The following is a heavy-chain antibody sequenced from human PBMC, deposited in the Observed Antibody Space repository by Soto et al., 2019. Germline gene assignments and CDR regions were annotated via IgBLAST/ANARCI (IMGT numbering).Heavy chain of an antibody. CDR2: INPDGSAT. D-gene: IGHD5-18*01. V-gene: IGHV3-74*01. Sequence: GGSLRLSCVASGFTFSSYWMHWVRQAPGKGLVWVSRINPDGSATNYADSVKGRFTISRDNAKNTLYLQMNSLRAEDTAVFYCGRGGSDSPMAPGYWGQGTLVTVSS. J-gene: IGHJ4*02. CDR1: GFTFSSYW. CDR3: GRGGSDSPMAPGY.